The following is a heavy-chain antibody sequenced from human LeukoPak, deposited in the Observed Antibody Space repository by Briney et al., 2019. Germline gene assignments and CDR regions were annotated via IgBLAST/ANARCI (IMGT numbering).Heavy chain of an antibody. Sequence: GGTLRLSCAASGFTFSKYGMSWVRQAPGKGLEWVDRIKSKTDGGTTAYAAPVKGRFTFSRDDSKNTLYLQMNSLKTEDTAVYYCTTDRYCSGGSCYSQDWGQGTLVTVSS. D-gene: IGHD2-15*01. V-gene: IGHV3-15*01. J-gene: IGHJ1*01. CDR2: IKSKTDGGTT. CDR3: TTDRYCSGGSCYSQD. CDR1: GFTFSKYG.